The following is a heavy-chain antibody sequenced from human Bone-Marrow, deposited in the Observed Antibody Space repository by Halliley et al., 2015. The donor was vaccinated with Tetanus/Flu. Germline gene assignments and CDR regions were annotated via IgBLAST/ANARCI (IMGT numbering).Heavy chain of an antibody. J-gene: IGHJ2*01. D-gene: IGHD3-16*01. V-gene: IGHV4-61*03. Sequence: EWLGQIFHTGNTNYNPSLKPRLNMSVDTSKNSFSLTLKSVTAADSAVYYCARLGPMYWFFALWGRGTLVSVSA. CDR3: ARLGPMYWFFAL. CDR2: IFHTGNT.